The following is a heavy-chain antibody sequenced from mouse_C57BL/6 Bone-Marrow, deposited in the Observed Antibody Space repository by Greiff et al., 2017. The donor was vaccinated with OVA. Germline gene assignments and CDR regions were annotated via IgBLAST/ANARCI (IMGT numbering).Heavy chain of an antibody. D-gene: IGHD1-1*01. J-gene: IGHJ1*03. CDR1: GYSITSGYD. CDR3: ARAPHYYGSSSWYFDV. V-gene: IGHV3-1*01. Sequence: EVQLVESGPGMVKPSQSLSLTCTVTGYSITSGYDWHWIRHFPGNKLEWMGYISYSGSTNYNPSLKSRISITHDTSKNHFFLKLNSVTTEDTATYYCARAPHYYGSSSWYFDVWGTGTTVTVSS. CDR2: ISYSGST.